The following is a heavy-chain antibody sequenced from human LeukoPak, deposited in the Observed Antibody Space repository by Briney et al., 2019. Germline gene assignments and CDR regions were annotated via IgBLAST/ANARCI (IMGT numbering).Heavy chain of an antibody. D-gene: IGHD6-19*01. CDR3: ARHYLGQWLIDY. Sequence: PSETLSLTCTVSGGSISSYYWSWIRQPPGKGLEWLGFIYYSGSTNYNPSLKSRVTISLDTSKNQFSLKLTSVTAADTAVYYCARHYLGQWLIDYWGQGTLVTVSS. J-gene: IGHJ4*02. CDR1: GGSISSYY. V-gene: IGHV4-59*08. CDR2: IYYSGST.